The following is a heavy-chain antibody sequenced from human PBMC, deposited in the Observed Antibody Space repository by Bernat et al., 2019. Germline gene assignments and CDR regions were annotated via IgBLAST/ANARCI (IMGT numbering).Heavy chain of an antibody. CDR2: ISDSGYST. CDR3: ARDVSSMVQGVISKMYYYYYMDV. J-gene: IGHJ6*03. CDR1: GFTFDTYA. D-gene: IGHD3-10*01. V-gene: IGHV3-23*01. Sequence: EAQLLESGGGLVQPGGSLRLSCAASGFTFDTYAMSWVRQAPGKGLEWVSAISDSGYSTYYADSVKGRFTISRDNAKNSLYLQMNSLRAEDTAVYYCARDVSSMVQGVISKMYYYYYMDVWGKGTTVTVSS.